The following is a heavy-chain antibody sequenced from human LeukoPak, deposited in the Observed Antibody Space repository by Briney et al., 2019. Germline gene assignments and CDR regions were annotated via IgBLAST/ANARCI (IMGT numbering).Heavy chain of an antibody. J-gene: IGHJ4*02. V-gene: IGHV3-7*01. Sequence: GGSLRISCIASGFTFSTYWMTWVPQAPGKGLEWVANVKEDGSVKGYADSVKGRFTISRDNAKNSLYLQMNSLRVDDTGVYYCTRNSGSYRRDYWGQGTLVTVPS. CDR1: GFTFSTYW. CDR2: VKEDGSVK. CDR3: TRNSGSYRRDY. D-gene: IGHD6-19*01.